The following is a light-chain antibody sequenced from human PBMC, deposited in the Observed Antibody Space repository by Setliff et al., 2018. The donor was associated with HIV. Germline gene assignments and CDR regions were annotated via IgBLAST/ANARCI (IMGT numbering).Light chain of an antibody. CDR1: SSDVGGYDY. J-gene: IGLJ2*01. CDR3: SSYSSSDALL. V-gene: IGLV2-14*03. Sequence: QSALTQPASVSGSPGQSITISCTGSSSDVGGYDYVSWYQQHPGKAPQLIIFDVSDRPSGVSHRFSGSKSGNTAFLTISGLQAEDEAEYYRSSYSSSDALLFGAGTKVTVL. CDR2: DVS.